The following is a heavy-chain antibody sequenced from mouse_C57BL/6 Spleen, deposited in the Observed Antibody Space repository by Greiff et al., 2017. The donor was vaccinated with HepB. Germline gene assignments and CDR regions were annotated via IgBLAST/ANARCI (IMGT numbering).Heavy chain of an antibody. CDR3: ARSSYYYGSRGGYYAMDY. Sequence: EVKLMESGGGLVKPGGSLKLSCAASGFTFSDYGMHWVRQAPEKGLEWVAYISSGSSTIYYADTVKGRFTISRDNAKNTLFLQMTSLRSEDTAMYYCARSSYYYGSRGGYYAMDYWGQGTSVTVSS. CDR1: GFTFSDYG. V-gene: IGHV5-17*01. D-gene: IGHD1-1*01. CDR2: ISSGSSTI. J-gene: IGHJ4*01.